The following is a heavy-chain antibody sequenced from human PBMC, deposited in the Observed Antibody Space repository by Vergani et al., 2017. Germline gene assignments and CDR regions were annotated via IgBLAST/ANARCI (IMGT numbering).Heavy chain of an antibody. CDR1: GFTFSSYA. D-gene: IGHD3-10*01. V-gene: IGHV3-23*01. J-gene: IGHJ4*02. CDR2: ISGSGGST. Sequence: EVQLLESGGGLVQPGGSLRLSCAASGFTFSSYAMSWVRQAPGKGLEWVSAISGSGGSTYYADSVKGRFTISRDNSKNTLYLQMNSLRAEDTAVYYCALDMVRGESGLDYWGQGTLVTVSS. CDR3: ALDMVRGESGLDY.